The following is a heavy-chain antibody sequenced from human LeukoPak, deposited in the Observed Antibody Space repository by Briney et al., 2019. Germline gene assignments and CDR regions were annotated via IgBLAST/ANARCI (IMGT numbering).Heavy chain of an antibody. CDR3: ARVNIVSDRIVGELDY. Sequence: PGGSLTLSCAASGFTFSSYTMSWVRQAPGKGLEWVSTISNSGRNTFYTDSVKGRFTISRDNSKNTLYLQMNSLRAEDTAVYYCARVNIVSDRIVGELDYWGQGTLVTVSS. CDR2: ISNSGRNT. J-gene: IGHJ4*02. CDR1: GFTFSSYT. V-gene: IGHV3-23*01. D-gene: IGHD2/OR15-2a*01.